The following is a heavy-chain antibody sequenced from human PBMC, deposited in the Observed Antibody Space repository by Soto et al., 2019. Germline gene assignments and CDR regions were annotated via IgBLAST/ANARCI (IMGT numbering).Heavy chain of an antibody. CDR3: ARANTWIQLWLFDY. J-gene: IGHJ4*02. CDR1: GYSISSGYY. CDR2: IYHSGST. D-gene: IGHD5-18*01. Sequence: PSETLSLTCAVSGYSISSGYYWGWIRQPPGKGLEWIGSIYHSGSTYYNPSLKSRVTISVDTSKNQFSLKLSSVTAADTAVYYCARANTWIQLWLFDYWGQGTLVTVSS. V-gene: IGHV4-38-2*01.